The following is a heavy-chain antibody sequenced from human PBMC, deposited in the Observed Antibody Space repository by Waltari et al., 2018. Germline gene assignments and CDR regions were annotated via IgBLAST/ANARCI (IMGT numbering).Heavy chain of an antibody. J-gene: IGHJ5*02. CDR3: ARAPRTTPTNWFDP. CDR1: GYTFTGYY. Sequence: QVQLVQSGAEVKKPGASVKVSCKASGYTFTGYYMHWVRQAPGQGLEWMGRINPNSGGTNDSQKCKGRVTMTRDTSISTAYMELSRLRSDDTAVYYCARAPRTTPTNWFDPWGQGTLVTVSS. D-gene: IGHD1-1*01. V-gene: IGHV1-2*06. CDR2: INPNSGGT.